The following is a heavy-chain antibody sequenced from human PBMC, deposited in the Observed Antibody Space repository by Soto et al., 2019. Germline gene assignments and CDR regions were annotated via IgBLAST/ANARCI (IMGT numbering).Heavy chain of an antibody. Sequence: QVQLVQSGAEVKKPGASVKVSCKSSGYTFSMSGISLVRQAPGQGLEWMGWISGYNGKTNYEQKFQDRVTMTTDTSTNMAYMELRSLRSDDTAVYYCAREGPRPYYYYGMDVWGQGTTVTVSS. CDR1: GYTFSMSG. V-gene: IGHV1-18*01. CDR3: AREGPRPYYYYGMDV. CDR2: ISGYNGKT. J-gene: IGHJ6*02.